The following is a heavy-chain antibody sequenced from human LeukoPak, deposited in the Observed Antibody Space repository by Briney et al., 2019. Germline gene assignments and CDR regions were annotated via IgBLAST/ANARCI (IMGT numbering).Heavy chain of an antibody. CDR3: ARDLLAEYYYGSGSYPNWFDP. J-gene: IGHJ5*02. CDR1: GGSINSGAYY. V-gene: IGHV4-61*02. Sequence: PSETLSLTCTVSGGSINSGAYYWSWIRQPAGKGLEWIGRFYTTGSSDYNPSLKSRVTISIDTSKNHFSLQLSSVTAADTAVYYCARDLLAEYYYGSGSYPNWFDPWGQGTLVTVSS. D-gene: IGHD3-10*01. CDR2: FYTTGSS.